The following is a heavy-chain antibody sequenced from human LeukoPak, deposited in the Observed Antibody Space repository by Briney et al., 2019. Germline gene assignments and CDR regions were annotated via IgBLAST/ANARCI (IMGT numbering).Heavy chain of an antibody. J-gene: IGHJ5*02. CDR3: AREDWAPYDSRGYYYGNWFDP. D-gene: IGHD3-22*01. CDR1: GGPISSYY. CDR2: IYPSGCT. V-gene: IGHV4-4*07. Sequence: SETLSLTCTVSGGPISSYYWSWIRQPAGKGLHWIGRIYPSGCTNYIPSLKSRVTMSVDTSKNQFSLKLSSVTAADTAVYYCAREDWAPYDSRGYYYGNWFDPWGQGTLVTVSS.